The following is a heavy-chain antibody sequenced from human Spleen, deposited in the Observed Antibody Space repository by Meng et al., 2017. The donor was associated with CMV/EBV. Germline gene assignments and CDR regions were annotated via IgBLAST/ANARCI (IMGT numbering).Heavy chain of an antibody. Sequence: GHRVGAGGGLVQPGGTLGLSCAASGFTVGDNYMSWVRQAPGGGLQWVSILYGGGTAFYAESVKGRFTISRDNSKNTLFLQMNSLRGEDTAVYFCARTSMTGRHFDHWGRGTLVTVSS. V-gene: IGHV3-66*01. CDR2: LYGGGTA. CDR1: GFTVGDNY. J-gene: IGHJ4*02. D-gene: IGHD6-6*01. CDR3: ARTSMTGRHFDH.